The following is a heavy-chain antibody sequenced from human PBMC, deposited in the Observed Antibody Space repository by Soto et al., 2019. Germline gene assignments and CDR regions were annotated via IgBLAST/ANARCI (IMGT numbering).Heavy chain of an antibody. V-gene: IGHV1-69*12. J-gene: IGHJ5*02. D-gene: IGHD4-4*01. CDR2: IIPIFGTA. Sequence: QVQLVQSGAEVKKPGSSVKVSCKASGGTFSSYAISWVRQAPGQGLEWMGGIIPIFGTANYAQKFQGRVTISADESTSTAYMELSSLRSEDTDVYYCARGTVTTLGVSGRWFDPWGQGNLVTVSS. CDR1: GGTFSSYA. CDR3: ARGTVTTLGVSGRWFDP.